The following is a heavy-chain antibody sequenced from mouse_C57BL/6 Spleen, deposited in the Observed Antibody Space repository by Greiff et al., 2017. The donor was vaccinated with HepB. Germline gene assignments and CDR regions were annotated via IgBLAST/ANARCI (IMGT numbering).Heavy chain of an antibody. CDR2: INPNNGGT. V-gene: IGHV1-26*01. Sequence: EVQLQQSGPELVKPGASVKISCKASGYTFTDYYMNWVKQSHGKSLEWIGDINPNNGGTSYNQKFKGKATLTVDKSSSTAYMELRSLTSEDSAVYYCAVTTVVGPFGYWGQGTTLTVSS. CDR3: AVTTVVGPFGY. J-gene: IGHJ2*01. CDR1: GYTFTDYY. D-gene: IGHD1-1*01.